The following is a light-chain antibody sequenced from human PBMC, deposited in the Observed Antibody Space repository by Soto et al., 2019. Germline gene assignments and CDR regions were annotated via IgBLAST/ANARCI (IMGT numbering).Light chain of an antibody. CDR3: QQSYSIALT. Sequence: DIQMTQSPSSLSASVGDRVTITCRASQSISLSLNWYQQKAGKAPKLLISAASSLESGVPSRFSASGSGTDFTLTISRLQPEDFASYYCQQSYSIALTFGGGTKVEIK. V-gene: IGKV1-39*01. CDR2: AAS. CDR1: QSISLS. J-gene: IGKJ4*01.